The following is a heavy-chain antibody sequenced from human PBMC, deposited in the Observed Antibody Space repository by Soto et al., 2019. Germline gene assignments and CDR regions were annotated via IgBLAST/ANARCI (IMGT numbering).Heavy chain of an antibody. V-gene: IGHV4-31*03. D-gene: IGHD5-18*01. CDR1: GGSRSSGGYY. Sequence: PSETLSLTCTVSGGSRSSGGYYWSWIRQHPGKGLEWIGYIYYSGSTYYNPSLKSRVTISVDTSKNQFSLKLSSVTAADTAVYYCARGRKVDTARGSWFDPWGQGTLVTVSS. J-gene: IGHJ5*02. CDR2: IYYSGST. CDR3: ARGRKVDTARGSWFDP.